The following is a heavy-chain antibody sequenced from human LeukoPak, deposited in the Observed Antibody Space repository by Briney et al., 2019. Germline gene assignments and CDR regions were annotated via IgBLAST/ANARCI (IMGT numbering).Heavy chain of an antibody. CDR2: ISYDGSNK. J-gene: IGHJ4*02. CDR1: GFTFSSYA. Sequence: GGSLRLSCAASGFTFSSYAMHWVRQAPGKGLEWVAVISYDGSNKYYADSVKGRFTISRDNSKDTLYLQMNSLRAEDTAVYYCARDTNLDYWGQGTLVTVSS. V-gene: IGHV3-30-3*01. D-gene: IGHD2-8*01. CDR3: ARDTNLDY.